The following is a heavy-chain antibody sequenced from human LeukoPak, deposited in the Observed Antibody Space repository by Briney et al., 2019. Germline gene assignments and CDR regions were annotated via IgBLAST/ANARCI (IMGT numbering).Heavy chain of an antibody. CDR1: GVTISSGGYY. CDR2: IYWSGST. J-gene: IGHJ2*01. CDR3: ARGPRVVPAAVQNYWYFDL. V-gene: IGHV4-31*03. D-gene: IGHD2-2*01. Sequence: TLSLTCTVSGVTISSGGYYWSWNPQHPGQGLEWIGNIYWSGSTYYNTALESRVTISVDTSKNQFSLKLSAMTAADTAVYYCARGPRVVPAAVQNYWYFDLWGRGTLVTVSS.